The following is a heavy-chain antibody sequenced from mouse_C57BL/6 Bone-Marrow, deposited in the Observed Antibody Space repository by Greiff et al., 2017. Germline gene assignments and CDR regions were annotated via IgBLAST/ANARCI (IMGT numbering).Heavy chain of an antibody. D-gene: IGHD1-1*01. J-gene: IGHJ1*03. Sequence: EVHLVESGGGLVKPGGSLKLSCAASGFTFSDYGMHWVRQAPEKGLEWVAYISSGSSTIYYADTVKGRFTISRDNAKNTLFLQMTSLRSEDTAMYYCAITTVVAPGGFDVWGTGTTVTVSS. V-gene: IGHV5-17*01. CDR1: GFTFSDYG. CDR3: AITTVVAPGGFDV. CDR2: ISSGSSTI.